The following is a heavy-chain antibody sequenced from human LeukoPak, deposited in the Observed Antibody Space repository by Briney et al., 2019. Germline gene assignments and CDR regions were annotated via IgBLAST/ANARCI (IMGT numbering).Heavy chain of an antibody. CDR2: ISSSGGST. CDR3: ARAGVARRGQRWFDP. Sequence: QTGGSLRLSCAASGFTFSSYAMSWVRQAPGKGLEWVSTISSSGGSTYYADSVKGRFTISRDNAKNSLYLQMNSLRAEDTAVYYCARAGVARRGQRWFDPWGQGTLVTVSS. CDR1: GFTFSSYA. J-gene: IGHJ5*02. V-gene: IGHV3-23*01. D-gene: IGHD3-3*01.